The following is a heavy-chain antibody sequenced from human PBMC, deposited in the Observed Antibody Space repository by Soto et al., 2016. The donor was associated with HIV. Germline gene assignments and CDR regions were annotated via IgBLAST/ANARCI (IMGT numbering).Heavy chain of an antibody. CDR1: GFTFSDYY. D-gene: IGHD3-16*01. Sequence: QVQLVESGGGLVKPGGSLRLFCTASGFTFSDYYMSWIRQAPGKGLEWVSYISNTSGYTRYADSVKGRFTISRHNARNSLYLQMNSLTVEDTVVYYCARERYYDHGWFDAWGQGTLVTVSS. CDR2: ISNTSGYT. CDR3: ARERYYDHGWFDA. V-gene: IGHV3-11*05. J-gene: IGHJ5*02.